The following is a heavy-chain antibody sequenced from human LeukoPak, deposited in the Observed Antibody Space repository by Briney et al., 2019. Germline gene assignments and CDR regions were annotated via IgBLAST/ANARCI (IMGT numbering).Heavy chain of an antibody. V-gene: IGHV1-69*04. CDR3: ARVSSAYCGGDCYADFDY. CDR1: GGTFSSYA. CDR2: IIPILGIA. D-gene: IGHD2-21*01. Sequence: ASVKVSCKASGGTFSSYAISWVRQAPGQGLEWMGRIIPILGIANYAQKFQGRVTITADKSTSTAYMELSSLRSEDTAVYYCARVSSAYCGGDCYADFDYWGQGTLVTVSP. J-gene: IGHJ4*02.